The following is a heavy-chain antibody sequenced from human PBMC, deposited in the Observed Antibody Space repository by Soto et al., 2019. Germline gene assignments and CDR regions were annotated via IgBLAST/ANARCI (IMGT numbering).Heavy chain of an antibody. J-gene: IGHJ4*02. V-gene: IGHV6-1*01. CDR2: TYYRSKWYN. CDR1: GASVSSNTAA. CDR3: ARDGNARPYCFDF. Sequence: QVHLPQSGPGLVKPSQTLSLTCAITGASVSSNTAAWNWIRQSPSRGLEWLGRTYYRSKWYNDSYVSVKSRITINPDTTKNPFSLQLNSVTPEDTAVNYCARDGNARPYCFDFWGQGTLVTVSS.